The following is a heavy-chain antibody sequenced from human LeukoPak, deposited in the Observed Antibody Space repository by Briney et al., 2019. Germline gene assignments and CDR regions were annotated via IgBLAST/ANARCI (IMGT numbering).Heavy chain of an antibody. CDR3: ARADCSSSTCYLRRSWFDP. CDR2: ISTSSRYI. CDR1: GFTLSNYD. D-gene: IGHD2-2*01. V-gene: IGHV3-21*01. J-gene: IGHJ5*02. Sequence: GGSLRLSCAASGFTLSNYDMNWVRQAPGKGLEWVSSISTSSRYIYYKDSVRGRFTISRDDAKNSLHLEMNSLRAEDTAVYYCARADCSSSTCYLRRSWFDPWGQGALVTVSS.